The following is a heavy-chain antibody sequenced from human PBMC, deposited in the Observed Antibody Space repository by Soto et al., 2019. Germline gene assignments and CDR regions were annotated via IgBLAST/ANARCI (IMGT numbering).Heavy chain of an antibody. CDR3: SSCGYSRYDELGY. V-gene: IGHV3-15*07. CDR1: GFTFSNAW. J-gene: IGHJ4*02. CDR2: IKSKTDGGTT. D-gene: IGHD5-12*01. Sequence: GGSLRLSCAASGFTFSNAWMNWVRQAPGKGLEWVGRIKSKTDGGTTDYAAPVKGRFTISRDDSKNTLYLQMNSLKTEDTAVYYCSSCGYSRYDELGYSAQGTLVTVSS.